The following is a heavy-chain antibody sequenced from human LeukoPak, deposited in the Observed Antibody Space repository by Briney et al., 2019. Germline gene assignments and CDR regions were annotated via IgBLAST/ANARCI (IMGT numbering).Heavy chain of an antibody. CDR1: GFTFSSYS. J-gene: IGHJ6*02. V-gene: IGHV3-21*01. CDR2: ISSSSSYI. CDR3: ARDRCSGGSCYGYYYGMDV. D-gene: IGHD2-15*01. Sequence: GGSLRLSCAASGFTFSSYSMNWVRQDPGKGLEWVSSISSSSSYIYYADSVKGRFTISRDNSKNTLYLQMNSLRAEDTAVYYCARDRCSGGSCYGYYYGMDVWGQGTTVTVSS.